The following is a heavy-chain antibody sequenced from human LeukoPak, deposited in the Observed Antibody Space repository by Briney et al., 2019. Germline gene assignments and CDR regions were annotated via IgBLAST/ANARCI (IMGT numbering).Heavy chain of an antibody. Sequence: PGGSLRLSCAASGFSFSIYAMNWVRQAPGKGLEWVSALSGSGGSTYYADSVKGRFTISRDNSKSTLYLQMNSLRAEDTAIYYCAKDQGYRSGCYDYWGQGTLVTVSS. CDR2: LSGSGGST. CDR3: AKDQGYRSGCYDY. CDR1: GFSFSIYA. J-gene: IGHJ4*02. V-gene: IGHV3-23*01. D-gene: IGHD6-25*01.